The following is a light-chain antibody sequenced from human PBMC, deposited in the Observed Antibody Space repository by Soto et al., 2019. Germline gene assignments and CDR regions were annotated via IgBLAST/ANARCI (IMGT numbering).Light chain of an antibody. CDR3: QQYNSFPLT. CDR2: DAS. V-gene: IGKV1-5*01. J-gene: IGKJ4*01. Sequence: DIQMTQSPSTLSASVGDRVTITCRASQSISSWLAWYQQKPGKAPNLLIYDASTLERGVPSRFSGSGSGTEFTLTISSLQPDDFATYYCQQYNSFPLTFGGGTKVDNK. CDR1: QSISSW.